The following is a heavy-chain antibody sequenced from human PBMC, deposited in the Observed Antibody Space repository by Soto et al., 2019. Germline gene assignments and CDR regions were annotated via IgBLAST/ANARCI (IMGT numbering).Heavy chain of an antibody. CDR1: GYTFTSYY. CDR2: INPSGGST. D-gene: IGHD2-21*02. V-gene: IGHV1-46*01. Sequence: ASVKVSCKASGYTFTSYYMHWVRQAPGQGLEWMGIINPSGGSTSYAQKFQGRVTMTRDTSTSTVYMELSSLRSEDTAVYYCAREGRGNSVYYYYGMDVWGQGTTVTVSS. J-gene: IGHJ6*02. CDR3: AREGRGNSVYYYYGMDV.